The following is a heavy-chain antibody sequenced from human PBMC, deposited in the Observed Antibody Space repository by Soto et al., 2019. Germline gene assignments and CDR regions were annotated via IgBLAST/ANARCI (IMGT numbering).Heavy chain of an antibody. CDR2: IYYSGST. Sequence: SETLSLTCTVSGGSISSGGYYWSWIRQHPGKGLEWIGYIYYSGSTYYNPSLKSRVTISVDTSKNQFSLKLSSVTAADTAVYYCARADYDFWSGYSRRNWFDPWGQGTLVTVSS. D-gene: IGHD3-3*01. V-gene: IGHV4-31*03. J-gene: IGHJ5*02. CDR3: ARADYDFWSGYSRRNWFDP. CDR1: GGSISSGGYY.